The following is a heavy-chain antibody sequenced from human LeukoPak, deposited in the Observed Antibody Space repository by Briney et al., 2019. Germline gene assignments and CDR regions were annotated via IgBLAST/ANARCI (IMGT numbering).Heavy chain of an antibody. CDR1: GFTFSSYA. Sequence: PGRSLRLSCAASGFTFSSYAMHWVRQAPGKGLEWVAVISYDGSNKYYADSVKGRFTISRDNSKNTLYLQMNSLRAEDTAVYYCARDRYGDSPFDYWGQGTLVTVSS. CDR2: ISYDGSNK. D-gene: IGHD4-17*01. V-gene: IGHV3-30-3*01. J-gene: IGHJ4*02. CDR3: ARDRYGDSPFDY.